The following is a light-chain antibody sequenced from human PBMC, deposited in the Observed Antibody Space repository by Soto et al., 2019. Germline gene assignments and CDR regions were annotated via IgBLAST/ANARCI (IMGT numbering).Light chain of an antibody. CDR3: QQYNSSPYT. Sequence: DIQMTQSPSSLSASVGDRVTITCQASQDISNYLNWYQQKPGKAPKLLIYDASSLEGGVPSRFSGRGSGTEFTLTISGLQPDDFATYYCQQYNSSPYTFGQGTKLEIK. CDR2: DAS. CDR1: QDISNY. V-gene: IGKV1-16*01. J-gene: IGKJ2*01.